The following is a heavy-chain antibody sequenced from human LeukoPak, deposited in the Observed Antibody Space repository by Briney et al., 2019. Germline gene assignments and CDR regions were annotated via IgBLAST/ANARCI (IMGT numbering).Heavy chain of an antibody. CDR3: VRDRGYSNFDY. J-gene: IGHJ4*02. Sequence: PGGSLRLSCATSGFTFSNYWMSWVRQAPGKGLEWVANMKEDGSEINYVDSVKGRFTISRDNAQDSLYLQVNSLRAEDTAVYYCVRDRGYSNFDYWGQGTLVTVSS. V-gene: IGHV3-7*01. CDR2: MKEDGSEI. D-gene: IGHD4-11*01. CDR1: GFTFSNYW.